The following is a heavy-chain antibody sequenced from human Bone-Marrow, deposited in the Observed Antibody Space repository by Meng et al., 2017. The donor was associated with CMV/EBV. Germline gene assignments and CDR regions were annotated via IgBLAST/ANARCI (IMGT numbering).Heavy chain of an antibody. CDR2: FSGSGGST. J-gene: IGHJ4*02. D-gene: IGHD6-19*01. CDR1: GFAFSSYA. CDR3: AKVSGSGWYSGIGY. Sequence: ASGFAFSSYAMSWVRQAPGKGLEWVSAFSGSGGSTYYADSVKGQFTISRDNSKNTLYLQMNSLRAEDTAVYYCAKVSGSGWYSGIGYWGQGTLVTVSS. V-gene: IGHV3-23*01.